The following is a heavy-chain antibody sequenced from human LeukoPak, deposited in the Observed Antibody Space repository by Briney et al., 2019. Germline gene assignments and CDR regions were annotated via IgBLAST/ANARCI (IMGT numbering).Heavy chain of an antibody. D-gene: IGHD1-26*01. J-gene: IGHJ4*02. V-gene: IGHV4-4*07. CDR3: ARGPPIVGATIYFDY. CDR1: GGSISGYY. Sequence: SETLSLTCTVSGGSISGYYWSWIRQPAGKGLEWIGRIYTGGSTNYNPSLKSRVTMSVDTSKNQFSLKLSSVTAADTAVYYCARGPPIVGATIYFDYWGQGTLVTVSS. CDR2: IYTGGST.